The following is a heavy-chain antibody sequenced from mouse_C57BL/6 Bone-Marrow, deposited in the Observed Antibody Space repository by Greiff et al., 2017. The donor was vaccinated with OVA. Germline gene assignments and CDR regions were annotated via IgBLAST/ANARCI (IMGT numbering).Heavy chain of an antibody. J-gene: IGHJ2*01. V-gene: IGHV1-85*01. Sequence: VQLVESGPELVKPGASVKLSCKASGYTFTSYDINWVKQRPGQGLEWIGWIYPRDGSTKYNEKYKGKATLTVDTSSSTAYMELHSLTSEDSAVYFCARPITTVVPDYWGQGTTLTVSS. CDR2: IYPRDGST. CDR3: ARPITTVVPDY. CDR1: GYTFTSYD. D-gene: IGHD1-1*01.